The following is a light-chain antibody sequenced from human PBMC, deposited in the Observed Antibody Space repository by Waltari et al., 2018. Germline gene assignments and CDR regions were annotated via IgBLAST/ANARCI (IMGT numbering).Light chain of an antibody. Sequence: DIVMTQSPLSLPVTPGEPASISCRSSPSLLHSNGYNYLDWYLQKPGQAPQLLIYLGSNRASGVPDRCSGSGSGTDFTLKISRVEAEDVGVYYCMQALQTPTFGHGTKLEIK. CDR2: LGS. V-gene: IGKV2-28*01. J-gene: IGKJ2*01. CDR1: PSLLHSNGYNY. CDR3: MQALQTPT.